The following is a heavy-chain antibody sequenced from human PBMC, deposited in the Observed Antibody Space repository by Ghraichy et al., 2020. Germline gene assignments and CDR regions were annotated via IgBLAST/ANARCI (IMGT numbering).Heavy chain of an antibody. V-gene: IGHV1-18*01. CDR2: ISTYNLNT. D-gene: IGHD3-3*01. J-gene: IGHJ6*02. Sequence: ASVKVSCKASGYTFISYGISWVRQAPGQGPEWMGWISTYNLNTKYAEKFQGRVTVTTDTSTTTAYMELRSLRYDDTAVYYCARDGGYDFRSPFYGYAMDVSGQGTTVTVSS. CDR3: ARDGGYDFRSPFYGYAMDV. CDR1: GYTFISYG.